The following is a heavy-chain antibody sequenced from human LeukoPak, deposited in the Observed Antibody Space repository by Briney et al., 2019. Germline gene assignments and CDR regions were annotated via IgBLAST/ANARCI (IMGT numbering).Heavy chain of an antibody. CDR2: ISWNSGSI. V-gene: IGHV3-9*01. CDR1: GFTFDDYA. CDR3: AKDFRVGSGSYAFDI. D-gene: IGHD1-26*01. J-gene: IGHJ3*02. Sequence: GGSLRLSCAASGFTFDDYAMHWVRQAPGKGLEWVSGISWNSGSIGYADSVKGRFTISRDNAKNSLYLQMNSLRAEDTALYYCAKDFRVGSGSYAFDIWGQGTMVTVSS.